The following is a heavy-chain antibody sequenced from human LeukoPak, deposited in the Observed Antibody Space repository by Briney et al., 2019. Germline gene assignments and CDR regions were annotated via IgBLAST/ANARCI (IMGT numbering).Heavy chain of an antibody. CDR2: ISYDGRNK. V-gene: IGHV3-30*04. CDR3: AKGYYEIRDAFDI. Sequence: PGGSLRLSCAASGFTFSTYAMHWVRQAPGKGLEWVAFISYDGRNKYYADSVKGRFTISRDNSKNTLFLQMNSLRAEDTAVYYCAKGYYEIRDAFDIWGQGTMVTVSS. D-gene: IGHD3-9*01. CDR1: GFTFSTYA. J-gene: IGHJ3*02.